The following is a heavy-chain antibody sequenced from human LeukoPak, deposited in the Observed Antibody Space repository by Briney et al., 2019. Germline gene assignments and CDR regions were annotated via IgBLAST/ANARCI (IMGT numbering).Heavy chain of an antibody. CDR2: ISAYNGNT. J-gene: IGHJ4*02. Sequence: ASVKVSCKASGYTFTSYGISWVRQAPGQGLEWMGWISAYNGNTNYAQKLQGRVTMTTDTSTSTAYMELRSLRSDDTAVYYCARNVHYYDSSGYYPTGPCYFDYWGQGTLVTVSS. CDR3: ARNVHYYDSSGYYPTGPCYFDY. CDR1: GYTFTSYG. V-gene: IGHV1-18*01. D-gene: IGHD3-22*01.